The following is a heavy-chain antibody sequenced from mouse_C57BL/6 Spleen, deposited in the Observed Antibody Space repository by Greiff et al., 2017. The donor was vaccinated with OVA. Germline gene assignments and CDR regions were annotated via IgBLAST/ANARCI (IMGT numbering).Heavy chain of an antibody. Sequence: EVKLLESGPELVKPGASVKMSCKASGYTFTDYNMHWVKQSHGKSLEWIGYINPNNGGTSYNQKFKGKATLTVNKSSSTAYMELRSLTSEDSAVYYCARDSSYYYGSSYDFDYWGQGTTLTVSS. CDR1: GYTFTDYN. V-gene: IGHV1-22*01. J-gene: IGHJ2*01. CDR2: INPNNGGT. D-gene: IGHD1-1*01. CDR3: ARDSSYYYGSSYDFDY.